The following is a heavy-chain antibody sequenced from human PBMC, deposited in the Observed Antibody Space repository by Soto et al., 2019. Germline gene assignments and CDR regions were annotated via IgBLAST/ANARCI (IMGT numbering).Heavy chain of an antibody. Sequence: PGGPLRLSCAASGFTFSSYAMHWVRQAPGKGLEWVAVISYDGSNKYYADSVKGRFTISRDNSKNTLYLQMNSLRAEDTAVYYCARDSPRRYSYGMYYFDYWGQGTLVTVSS. V-gene: IGHV3-30-3*01. J-gene: IGHJ4*02. CDR2: ISYDGSNK. CDR3: ARDSPRRYSYGMYYFDY. D-gene: IGHD5-18*01. CDR1: GFTFSSYA.